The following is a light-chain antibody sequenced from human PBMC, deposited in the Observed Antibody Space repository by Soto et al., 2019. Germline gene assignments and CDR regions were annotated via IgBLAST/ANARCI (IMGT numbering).Light chain of an antibody. CDR2: GAS. CDR1: QSVNLNY. CDR3: QQYGRSPFT. J-gene: IGKJ3*01. V-gene: IGKV3-20*01. Sequence: EIVLTQSPGTLSLSPGERATLSCRASQSVNLNYLAWYQQKPGQAPRLRIYGASSRATGIPDRFSGSGSGTEFTLTVSRLEPEDFAVYYCQQYGRSPFTFGPGTKVDIK.